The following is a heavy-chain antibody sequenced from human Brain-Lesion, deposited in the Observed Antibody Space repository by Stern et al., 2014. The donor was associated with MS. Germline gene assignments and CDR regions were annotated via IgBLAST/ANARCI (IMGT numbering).Heavy chain of an antibody. CDR3: TRTRAYYYYGMDV. V-gene: IGHV3-73*02. CDR2: IGNKANNYAT. J-gene: IGHJ6*02. Sequence: EVQLVESGGGLVQPGGSLKLSCAASGLTFTASALHWVRQASGKGLAWVGRIGNKANNYATAYAESVKGRVTISRDDSKNTAYLQMNSLKSEDTAVYYCTRTRAYYYYGMDVWGQGTTVTVSS. CDR1: GLTFTASA.